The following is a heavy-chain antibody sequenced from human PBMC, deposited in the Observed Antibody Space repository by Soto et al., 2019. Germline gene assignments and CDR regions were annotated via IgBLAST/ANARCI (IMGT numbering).Heavy chain of an antibody. D-gene: IGHD2-2*02. CDR1: GGTFSSYA. V-gene: IGHV1-69*06. CDR3: ASSIVVVPAAIPNYYYYGMDV. Sequence: QVQLVQSGAEVKKPGSSVKVSCKASGGTFSSYAISWVRQAPGQGLEWMGGIIPIFGTANYAQKFQGRVTITADKSTSTAYMELSSLRSEDTAVYYCASSIVVVPAAIPNYYYYGMDVWGQGTTVTVCS. J-gene: IGHJ6*02. CDR2: IIPIFGTA.